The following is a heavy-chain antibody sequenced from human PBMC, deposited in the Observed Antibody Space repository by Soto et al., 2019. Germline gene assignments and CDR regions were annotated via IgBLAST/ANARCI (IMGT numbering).Heavy chain of an antibody. CDR3: ARDMAPIPPSIAVAGTSYFDY. CDR2: INPSGGST. D-gene: IGHD6-19*01. V-gene: IGHV1-46*01. CDR1: GYTFTSYY. J-gene: IGHJ4*02. Sequence: ASVKVSCKASGYTFTSYYMHWVRQAPGQGLEWMGIINPSGGSTSYAQKIQGRVTMTRDTSTSTVYMELSSLRSEDTAVYYCARDMAPIPPSIAVAGTSYFDYWGQGTLVTVSS.